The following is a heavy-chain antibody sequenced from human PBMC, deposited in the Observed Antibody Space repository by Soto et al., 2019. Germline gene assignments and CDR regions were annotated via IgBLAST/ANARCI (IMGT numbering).Heavy chain of an antibody. CDR2: ISGSGGST. D-gene: IGHD5-18*01. CDR3: AKGDTPMVTMVEV. CDR1: GFTFSSYA. J-gene: IGHJ6*02. Sequence: GGSLRLSCAASGFTFSSYAMSWVRQAPGKGLEWVSAISGSGGSTYYADSVMGRFTISRDNSENTLYLQMNSLRAEDTAVYYCAKGDTPMVTMVEVWGQGTTVTVSS. V-gene: IGHV3-23*01.